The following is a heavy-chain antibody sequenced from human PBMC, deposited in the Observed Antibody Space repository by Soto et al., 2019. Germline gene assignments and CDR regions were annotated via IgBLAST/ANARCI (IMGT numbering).Heavy chain of an antibody. CDR1: GGSISSSSYY. D-gene: IGHD2-2*01. CDR3: ARLADIVVVPAAISGWFDP. CDR2: IYYSGST. Sequence: SETLSLTCTVSGGSISSSSYYWGWIRQPPGKGLEWIGSIYYSGSTYYNPSLKSRVTISVDTSKNQFSLKLSSVTAADTAVYYCARLADIVVVPAAISGWFDPWGQGTLVTVPQ. V-gene: IGHV4-39*01. J-gene: IGHJ5*02.